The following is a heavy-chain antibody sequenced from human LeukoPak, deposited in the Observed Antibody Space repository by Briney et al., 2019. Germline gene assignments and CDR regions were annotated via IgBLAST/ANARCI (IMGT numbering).Heavy chain of an antibody. V-gene: IGHV4-59*12. CDR2: IYYTGST. CDR3: SRGLSDVY. CDR1: GGSISSYY. Sequence: SETLSLTCTVFGGSISSYYWSWIRQPPGKGLEWIGYIYYTGSTNYNPSLKSRVTISIDTSKSQFSLKLNSVTAADTAVYYCSRGLSDVYWGQGTLVTVSS. J-gene: IGHJ4*02.